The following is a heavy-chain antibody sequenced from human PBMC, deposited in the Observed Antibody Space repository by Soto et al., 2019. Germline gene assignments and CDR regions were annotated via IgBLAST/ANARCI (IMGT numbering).Heavy chain of an antibody. CDR1: GYMFTRYY. J-gene: IGHJ3*02. Sequence: QVHLVQTAAQVKRPGASVNISCKASGYMFTRYYIHWVRQAPGPGLQWMGMINPSGGRTKYAQLFQGTVTMTADPSTNTAHMELSSLRSDDTAVFYCARVESCCGPCYSAHPDAFDIWGQGTVVTVSS. CDR2: INPSGGRT. D-gene: IGHD2-21*02. V-gene: IGHV1-46*01. CDR3: ARVESCCGPCYSAHPDAFDI.